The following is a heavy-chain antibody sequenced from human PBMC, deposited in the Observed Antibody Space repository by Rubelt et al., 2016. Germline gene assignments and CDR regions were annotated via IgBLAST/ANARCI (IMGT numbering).Heavy chain of an antibody. J-gene: IGHJ4*02. CDR3: AKDGAVTMVYYFNS. Sequence: TNYADSVKGRFTISRDNSKNTLCLEVNSLRAEDTAVYYCAKDGAVTMVYYFNSWGQGTRVTVSS. CDR2: T. V-gene: IGHV3-23*01. D-gene: IGHD4/OR15-4a*01.